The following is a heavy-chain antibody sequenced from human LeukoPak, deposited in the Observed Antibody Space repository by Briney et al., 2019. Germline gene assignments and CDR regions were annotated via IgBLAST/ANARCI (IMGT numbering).Heavy chain of an antibody. V-gene: IGHV4-30-2*01. CDR2: IYQSGGS. J-gene: IGHJ4*02. CDR3: ARGTVVVAALRVFDY. D-gene: IGHD2-15*01. Sequence: PSETLSLTCSVSGASITTSGFYYTWIRQPPGKGLEWLGCIYQSGGSFYNPSLKSRVTISVDTPKNQFSLKLSSVTAADTAVYYCARGTVVVAALRVFDYWGQGTLVTVSS. CDR1: GASITTSGFY.